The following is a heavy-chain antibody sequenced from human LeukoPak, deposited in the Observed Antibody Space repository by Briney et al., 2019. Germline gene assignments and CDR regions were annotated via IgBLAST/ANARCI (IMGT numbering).Heavy chain of an antibody. V-gene: IGHV1-18*01. Sequence: ASVKVSCKTSGYTFSSYGISWVRQAPGQGPEWMGWISGYNGNTNYAQKLQDRVTMTTDTSTSIAYMELRSLRSDDTAVYYCATEVGRYYGSGSYYNYWGQGTLVTVSS. D-gene: IGHD3-10*01. CDR2: ISGYNGNT. CDR1: GYTFSSYG. CDR3: ATEVGRYYGSGSYYNY. J-gene: IGHJ4*02.